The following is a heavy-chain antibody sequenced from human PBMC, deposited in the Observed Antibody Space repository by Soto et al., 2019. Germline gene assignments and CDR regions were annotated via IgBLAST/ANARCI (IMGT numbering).Heavy chain of an antibody. V-gene: IGHV1-69*01. CDR1: GGTFSSYA. CDR2: IIPIFGTA. CDR3: ARDEDIVVVPAAMRGGPYYYYGMDV. Sequence: QVQLVQSGAEVKKPGSSVKVSCKASGGTFSSYAISWVRQAPGQGLEWMGGIIPIFGTANYAQKFQGRVTITADESTSTAYMEVSSLSSEDTAVYYCARDEDIVVVPAAMRGGPYYYYGMDVWGQGTTVTVSS. D-gene: IGHD2-2*01. J-gene: IGHJ6*02.